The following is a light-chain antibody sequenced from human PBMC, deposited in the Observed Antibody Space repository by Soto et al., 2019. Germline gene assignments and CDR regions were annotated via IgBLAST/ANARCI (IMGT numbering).Light chain of an antibody. CDR1: QSLVHSNGHTY. CDR2: RIF. Sequence: DMVMTQTPLSSPVVLGQPASISCKSSQSLVHSNGHTYLTWIQQRPGRPQRLLIYRIFNRFFGVPDRFSGSGEGREVTLKISAVEAEDVGVYYCLQTKAFPHFFGQGTKLEIK. V-gene: IGKV2-24*01. CDR3: LQTKAFPHF. J-gene: IGKJ2*01.